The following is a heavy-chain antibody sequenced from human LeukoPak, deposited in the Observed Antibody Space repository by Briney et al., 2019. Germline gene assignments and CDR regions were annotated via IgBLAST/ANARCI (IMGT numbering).Heavy chain of an antibody. CDR1: GYSISSGYY. D-gene: IGHD3-3*01. CDR2: IYHSGST. J-gene: IGHJ4*02. Sequence: SETLSLTCTVSGYSISSGYYWGWIRQPPGKGLEWIGSIYHSGSTYYNPSLKSRVTISVDTSKNQFSLKLSSVTAADTAVYYCARVYDFWSGYPTQFDYWGQGTLVTVSS. CDR3: ARVYDFWSGYPTQFDY. V-gene: IGHV4-38-2*02.